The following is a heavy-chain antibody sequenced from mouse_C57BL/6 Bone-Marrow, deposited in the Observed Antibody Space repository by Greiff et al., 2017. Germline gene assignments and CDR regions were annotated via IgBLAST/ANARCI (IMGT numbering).Heavy chain of an antibody. Sequence: VQLQQSGAELVRPGASVTLSCKASGYTFTDYEMHWVKQTPVHGLEWIGAIDPETGGTAYNQTFKGKAILTADKSSSTAYMELRSLTSEDSGVYYCTRGPRFAYWGQGTLVTVSA. CDR1: GYTFTDYE. V-gene: IGHV1-15*01. CDR2: IDPETGGT. J-gene: IGHJ3*01. CDR3: TRGPRFAY.